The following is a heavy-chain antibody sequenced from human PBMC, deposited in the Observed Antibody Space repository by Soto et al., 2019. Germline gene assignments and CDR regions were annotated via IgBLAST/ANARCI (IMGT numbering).Heavy chain of an antibody. CDR3: ARGRFNGPIYYYYYMDV. CDR2: INHSGST. V-gene: IGHV4-34*01. J-gene: IGHJ6*03. CDR1: GGSFSGYY. D-gene: IGHD2-8*01. Sequence: PSETLSLTCAVYGGSFSGYYWSWIRQPPGKGLEWIGEINHSGSTNYNPSLKSRVTISVDTSKNQFSLKLSSVTAADTAVYYCARGRFNGPIYYYYYMDVWGKGTTVTVSS.